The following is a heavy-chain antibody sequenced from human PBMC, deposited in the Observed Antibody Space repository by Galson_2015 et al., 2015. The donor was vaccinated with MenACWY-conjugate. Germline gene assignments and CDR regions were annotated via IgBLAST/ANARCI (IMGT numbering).Heavy chain of an antibody. CDR2: ISYDGHKK. CDR1: GFTFDAYG. Sequence: SLRLSCAASGFTFDAYGIHWVRQAPGKGLEWVAAISYDGHKKYYSDSVKARFTISRDNSKNTVYLQMNGLRVEETAVYFCAREWNDYGGPPSSGGRGALVTVSS. CDR3: AREWNDYGGPPSS. V-gene: IGHV3-33*01. D-gene: IGHD4-23*01. J-gene: IGHJ4*02.